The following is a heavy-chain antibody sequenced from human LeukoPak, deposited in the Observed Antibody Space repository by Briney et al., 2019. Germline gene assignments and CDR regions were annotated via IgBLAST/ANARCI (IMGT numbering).Heavy chain of an antibody. CDR1: GFTFDDYG. CDR3: AREYSYGLDY. J-gene: IGHJ4*02. D-gene: IGHD5-18*01. CDR2: INWNGGST. Sequence: PGGSLRLSCAASGFTFDDYGMSWVRQAPGKGLEWVSGINWNGGSTAYADSVKGRFTISRDNAKNSLYLQTNILRAEDTALYYCAREYSYGLDYWGQGTLVTVSS. V-gene: IGHV3-20*04.